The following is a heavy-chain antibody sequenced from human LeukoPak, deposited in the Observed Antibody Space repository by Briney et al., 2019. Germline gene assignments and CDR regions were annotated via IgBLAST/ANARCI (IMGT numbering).Heavy chain of an antibody. Sequence: ASVKVSCKASGGTFSSYAISWVRQAPGQGLEWMGGIIPIFGTANYAQKFQGRVTITADKSTSTAYMELNSLRSDDTAVYYCARDARSGNHWYFDLWGRGTLVTVSS. CDR2: IIPIFGTA. CDR3: ARDARSGNHWYFDL. J-gene: IGHJ2*01. CDR1: GGTFSSYA. V-gene: IGHV1-69*06. D-gene: IGHD2/OR15-2a*01.